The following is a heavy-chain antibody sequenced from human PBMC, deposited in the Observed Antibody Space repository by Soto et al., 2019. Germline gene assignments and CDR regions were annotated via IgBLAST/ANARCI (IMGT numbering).Heavy chain of an antibody. D-gene: IGHD6-6*01. CDR1: GFTFSSYS. CDR3: ARDRIEYSPPYGMDV. J-gene: IGHJ6*02. V-gene: IGHV3-21*01. Sequence: GGSLRLSCAASGFTFSSYSMNWVRQAPGKGLEWVSSISSSSSYIYYADSVKGRFTISRDNAKNSLYLQMNSLRAEDTAVYYCARDRIEYSPPYGMDVWGQGTTVTVSS. CDR2: ISSSSSYI.